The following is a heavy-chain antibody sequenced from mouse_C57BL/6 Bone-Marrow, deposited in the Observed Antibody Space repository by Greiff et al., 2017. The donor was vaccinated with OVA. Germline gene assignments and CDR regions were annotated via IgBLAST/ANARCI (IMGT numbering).Heavy chain of an antibody. J-gene: IGHJ3*01. CDR1: GYTFTSYW. CDR3: ARVNYGNSSWFAY. D-gene: IGHD2-1*01. V-gene: IGHV1-64*01. CDR2: IHPNSGST. Sequence: QVQLQQPGAELVKPGASVKLSCKASGYTFTSYWMHWVKQRPGQGLEWIGMIHPNSGSTNYNEKFKSKATLTVDKSSSTAYMQLSSLTSEDSAVYYCARVNYGNSSWFAYWGQGTLVTVSA.